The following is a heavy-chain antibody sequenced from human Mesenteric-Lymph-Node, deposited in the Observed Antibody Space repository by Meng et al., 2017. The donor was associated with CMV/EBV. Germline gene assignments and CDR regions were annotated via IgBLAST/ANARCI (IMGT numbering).Heavy chain of an antibody. D-gene: IGHD3-3*01. CDR2: ISSSSSYI. V-gene: IGHV3-21*01. J-gene: IGHJ6*02. CDR1: GFTFSFYD. CDR3: ARMPDYDFWSGYYIWYYYYGMDV. Sequence: GGSLRLSCAASGFTFSFYDMTWVRQAPGRGLEWVSSISSSSSYIYYADSVKGRFTVSRDNAKNSLFLQMNSLRAEDTAVYYCARMPDYDFWSGYYIWYYYYGMDVWGQGTTVTVSS.